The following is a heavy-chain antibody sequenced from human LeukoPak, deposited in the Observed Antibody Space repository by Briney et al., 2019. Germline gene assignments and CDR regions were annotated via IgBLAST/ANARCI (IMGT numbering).Heavy chain of an antibody. Sequence: PGGSLRLSCAASGFTFSSYSMYWVRQAPGKGLEWVSYISSSSSTIYYADSVKGRFTISRDNAKNSLYLQMNSLRAEDTAVYYCARAFDTSWDYYYMDVWGKGTTVTVSS. V-gene: IGHV3-48*04. CDR3: ARAFDTSWDYYYMDV. D-gene: IGHD2-2*01. J-gene: IGHJ6*03. CDR2: ISSSSSTI. CDR1: GFTFSSYS.